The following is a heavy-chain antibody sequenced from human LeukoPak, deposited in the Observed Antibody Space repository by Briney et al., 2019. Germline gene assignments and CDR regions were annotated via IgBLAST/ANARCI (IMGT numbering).Heavy chain of an antibody. V-gene: IGHV5-51*01. CDR2: IYPGDSDT. CDR1: GYSFTSYW. J-gene: IGHJ6*02. D-gene: IGHD3-10*01. CDR3: ARHLQLRPYYYGSGSAYYYGMDV. Sequence: GESLKISCKGSGYSFTSYWIGWVRQMPGKGLEWMGIIYPGDSDTRYGPSFQGQVTISADKSTSTAYLQWSSLKASDTAMYYCARHLQLRPYYYGSGSAYYYGMDVWGQGTTVTVSS.